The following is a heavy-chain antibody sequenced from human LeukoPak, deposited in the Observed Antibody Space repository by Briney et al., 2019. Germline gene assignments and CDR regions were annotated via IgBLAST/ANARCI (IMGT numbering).Heavy chain of an antibody. V-gene: IGHV4-38-2*01. CDR3: ARYDSAEAGIDF. Sequence: SSETLSLTCAVSGYSITNGYYWGWIRQPPGKGLEWIGSINHSGSTSYNPTLKSRVTISVDTSKNQFSLKVTSVTAADTAVYHCARYDSAEAGIDFWGQGTPVTVSS. D-gene: IGHD6-19*01. CDR2: INHSGST. CDR1: GYSITNGYY. J-gene: IGHJ4*02.